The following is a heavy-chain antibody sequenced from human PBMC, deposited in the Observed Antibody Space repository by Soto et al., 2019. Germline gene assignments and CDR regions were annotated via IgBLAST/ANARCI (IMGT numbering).Heavy chain of an antibody. CDR1: GFTFDDYT. V-gene: IGHV3-43*01. J-gene: IGHJ4*02. D-gene: IGHD3-9*01. Sequence: PGGSLRLSCAASGFTFDDYTMHWVRQAPGKCLEWVSLISWDGGSTYYADSVKGRFTISRDNSKNSLYLQMNSLRTEDTALYYCAKVLKGLVMTWYFDYWGQGTLVTVSS. CDR2: ISWDGGST. CDR3: AKVLKGLVMTWYFDY.